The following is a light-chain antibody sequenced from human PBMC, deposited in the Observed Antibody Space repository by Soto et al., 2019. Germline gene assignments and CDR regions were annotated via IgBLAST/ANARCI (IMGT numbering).Light chain of an antibody. J-gene: IGKJ4*01. Sequence: EIVLTQSPGTLSLSPGERATLSCRASQSVSSNYLAWYQQKPGQAPKLLIYGASSRATGIPVRFSGSGSGTDFILTISRLEPEDFAMYYCQQSGKSFPLTFGGGTKLEI. CDR3: QQSGKSFPLT. CDR1: QSVSSNY. V-gene: IGKV3-20*01. CDR2: GAS.